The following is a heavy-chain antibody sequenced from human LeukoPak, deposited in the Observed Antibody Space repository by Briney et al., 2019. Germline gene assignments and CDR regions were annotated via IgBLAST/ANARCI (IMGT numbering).Heavy chain of an antibody. J-gene: IGHJ3*02. D-gene: IGHD4-17*01. V-gene: IGHV3-74*01. CDR3: AGINDYGDPTGAFDI. CDR2: IKTDGSYT. Sequence: GGSLRLSCVASEFTLSNYWMHWVRQAPGKGLVWVARIKTDGSYTDYADSVKGRFTISRDNPKNTVYLQMNSLTADDTAVYYCAGINDYGDPTGAFDIWGQGTMVTVSS. CDR1: EFTLSNYW.